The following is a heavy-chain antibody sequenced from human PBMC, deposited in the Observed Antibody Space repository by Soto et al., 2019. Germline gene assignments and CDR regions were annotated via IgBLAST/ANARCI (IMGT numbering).Heavy chain of an antibody. Sequence: ASVKVSCKASGYTFTTYYMHWVRQAPGQGLEWMGIISPDGGRTSYAQKFQGRVTMTRDTSTSTVYMGLRSLRSDDTAVYYCARDPPGNYFSPFDYWGQGTLVTVSS. J-gene: IGHJ4*02. D-gene: IGHD1-7*01. CDR2: ISPDGGRT. CDR1: GYTFTTYY. CDR3: ARDPPGNYFSPFDY. V-gene: IGHV1-46*01.